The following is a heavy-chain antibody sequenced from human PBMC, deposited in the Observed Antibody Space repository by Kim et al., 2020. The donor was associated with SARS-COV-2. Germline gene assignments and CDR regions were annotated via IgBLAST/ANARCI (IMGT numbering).Heavy chain of an antibody. CDR2: INNAGTTT. CDR1: GFTFSHYW. CDR3: VSGEWLFLSM. V-gene: IGHV3-74*01. D-gene: IGHD3-3*01. Sequence: GGSLRLSCAASGFTFSHYWIHWVRQDPGKGLVWVSRINNAGTTTNYADSVKGRFTISRDNAENTVYLQMNSLRAEDTAVYYCVSGEWLFLSMWGQGTLVTVSS. J-gene: IGHJ4*02.